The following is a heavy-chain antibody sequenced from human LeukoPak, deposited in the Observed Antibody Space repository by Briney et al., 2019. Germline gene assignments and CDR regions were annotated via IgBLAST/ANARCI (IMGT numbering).Heavy chain of an antibody. Sequence: AASVKVSCKASGGTFSSYAISWVRQAPGQGLEWMGGIIPIFGTANYAQKFQGRVTITADESTSTAYMELSSLRSEDTAVYYCARADGYYYYMDVWGKGTTVTISS. CDR2: IIPIFGTA. CDR3: ARADGYYYYMDV. D-gene: IGHD2-15*01. J-gene: IGHJ6*03. CDR1: GGTFSSYA. V-gene: IGHV1-69*13.